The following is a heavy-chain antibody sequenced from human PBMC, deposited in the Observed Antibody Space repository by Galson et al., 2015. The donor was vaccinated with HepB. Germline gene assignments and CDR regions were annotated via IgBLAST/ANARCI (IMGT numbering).Heavy chain of an antibody. Sequence: SLRLSCAASGFTFSSYSMNWVRQAPGKGLEWVSYISSSSSTIYYADSVKGRFTISRDNAKNSLYLQMNSLRDEDTAVYYCARDRSSGYYFSFDYWGQGTLVTVSS. CDR1: GFTFSSYS. CDR3: ARDRSSGYYFSFDY. D-gene: IGHD3-22*01. J-gene: IGHJ4*02. CDR2: ISSSSSTI. V-gene: IGHV3-48*02.